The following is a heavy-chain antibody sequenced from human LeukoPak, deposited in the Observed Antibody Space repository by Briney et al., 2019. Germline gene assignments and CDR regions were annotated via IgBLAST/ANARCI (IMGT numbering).Heavy chain of an antibody. CDR1: GFTVSSNY. J-gene: IGHJ4*02. CDR3: ATSHGYYDSSGYCRY. Sequence: GGSLRLSCAASGFTVSSNYMSWVRQAPGKGLEWVSVIYSGGSTYYAGSVKGRFTISRDNSKNTLYLQMNSLRAEDTAVYYCATSHGYYDSSGYCRYWGQGTLVTVSS. D-gene: IGHD3-22*01. V-gene: IGHV3-53*01. CDR2: IYSGGST.